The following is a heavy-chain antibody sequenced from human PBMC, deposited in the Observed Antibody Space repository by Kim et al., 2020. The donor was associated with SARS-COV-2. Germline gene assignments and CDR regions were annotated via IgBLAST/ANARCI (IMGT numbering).Heavy chain of an antibody. Sequence: GGSLRLSCAASEFTFSSYSMGWVRQAPGEGLEWVSAISGSGGNTKYADSVKGRFTISRDNSKSTLYLQMNSLRAEDTAVYYCAKYRRGPAAGTWNFDLWGRGTLVTVSS. D-gene: IGHD6-13*01. CDR2: ISGSGGNT. CDR3: AKYRRGPAAGTWNFDL. V-gene: IGHV3-23*01. J-gene: IGHJ2*01. CDR1: EFTFSSYS.